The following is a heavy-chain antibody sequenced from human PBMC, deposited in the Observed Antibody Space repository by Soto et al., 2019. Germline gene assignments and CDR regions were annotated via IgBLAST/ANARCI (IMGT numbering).Heavy chain of an antibody. J-gene: IGHJ6*02. V-gene: IGHV5-51*01. CDR2: VYPGDSDT. D-gene: IGHD4-4*01. Sequence: GESLKISCKGSGYSFSNYWIGWVRQMPGKGLERMGIVYPGDSDTRYSPSFEGQVTISVDKSISTAYLQWSSLKASDTAMYYCARHGYSNFPYYYYGMDVWGQGTTVTVSS. CDR1: GYSFSNYW. CDR3: ARHGYSNFPYYYYGMDV.